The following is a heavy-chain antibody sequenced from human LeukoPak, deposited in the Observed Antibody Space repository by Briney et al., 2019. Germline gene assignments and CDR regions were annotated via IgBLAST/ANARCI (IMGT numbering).Heavy chain of an antibody. CDR2: IWYDGSNK. CDR1: GFTFSDYG. V-gene: IGHV3-33*01. CDR3: AREYSSSSSYY. J-gene: IGHJ4*02. D-gene: IGHD6-6*01. Sequence: GGSLRLSCAASGFTFSDYGMHWVRQAPGKGLEWVAVIWYDGSNKYYANSLKGRFTISRDNAKNSLYLQMNSLRAEDTAVYYCAREYSSSSSYYWGQGTLVTVSS.